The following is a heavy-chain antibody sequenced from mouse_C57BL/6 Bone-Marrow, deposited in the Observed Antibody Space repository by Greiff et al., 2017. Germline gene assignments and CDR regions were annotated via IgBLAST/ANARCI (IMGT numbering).Heavy chain of an antibody. CDR2: IYPRSGNT. D-gene: IGHD1-1*01. J-gene: IGHJ3*01. CDR1: GYTFTSYG. V-gene: IGHV1-81*01. Sequence: VQLQQSGAELARPGASVKLSCKASGYTFTSYGISWVKQRTGQGLEWIGEIYPRSGNTYYNEKFKGKATLTADKSSSTAYMELRSLTSEDSAVYFCARYYGSSLWFAYWGQGTLVTVSA. CDR3: ARYYGSSLWFAY.